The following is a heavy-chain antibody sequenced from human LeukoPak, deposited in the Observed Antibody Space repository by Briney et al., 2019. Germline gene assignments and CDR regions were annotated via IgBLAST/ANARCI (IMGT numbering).Heavy chain of an antibody. CDR1: GFTFSSYA. V-gene: IGHV3-30-3*01. D-gene: IGHD1-1*01. CDR2: ISYDGSNK. CDR3: ARETVRRDEGDY. J-gene: IGHJ4*02. Sequence: GGSLRLSGAASGFTFSSYAMHWVRQAPGKGLEWVAVISYDGSNKYYADSVKGRFTISRDNSKNTLYLQMNSLRAEDTAVYYCARETVRRDEGDYWGQGTLVTVSS.